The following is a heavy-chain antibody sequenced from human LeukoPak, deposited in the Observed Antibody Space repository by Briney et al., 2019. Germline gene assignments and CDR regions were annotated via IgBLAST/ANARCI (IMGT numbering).Heavy chain of an antibody. V-gene: IGHV3-21*04. CDR1: GFTFNTYT. D-gene: IGHD3-10*01. J-gene: IGHJ4*02. Sequence: GGSLRLSCAASGFTFNTYTMNWVRQAPGKGLEWVSSISSGTSYIYYADSVKGRFTISRDNAKNSLYLQMNSLRAEDTAVYYCAKDRRAGSYDYWGQGTLVTVSS. CDR3: AKDRRAGSYDY. CDR2: ISSGTSYI.